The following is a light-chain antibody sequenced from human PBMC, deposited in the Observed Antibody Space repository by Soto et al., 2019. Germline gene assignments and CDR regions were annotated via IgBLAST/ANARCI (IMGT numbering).Light chain of an antibody. J-gene: IGKJ1*01. V-gene: IGKV1-5*03. CDR2: KAS. CDR1: QSISSW. Sequence: DIQMTQSPSTLSASVGDRVTITCRASQSISSWLAWYQQKPGKAPKLLIYKASSLGSGVPSRFSGSGSGTEFTLTISSLQPYDFATYYCQQYNSYSTFGQGTKVEIK. CDR3: QQYNSYST.